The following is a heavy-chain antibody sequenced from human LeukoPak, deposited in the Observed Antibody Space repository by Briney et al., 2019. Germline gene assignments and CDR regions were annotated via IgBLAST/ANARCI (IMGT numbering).Heavy chain of an antibody. D-gene: IGHD3-16*01. CDR3: AGGFRNWFDP. Sequence: GGSLRLSCAASGFTFSSYAMHWVRQAPGKGLEWVAVISYDGSNKYYADSVKGRFTISRDNSKNTLYLQMNSLRAEDTAVYYCAGGFRNWFDPWGQGTLVTVSS. CDR1: GFTFSSYA. V-gene: IGHV3-30*04. CDR2: ISYDGSNK. J-gene: IGHJ5*02.